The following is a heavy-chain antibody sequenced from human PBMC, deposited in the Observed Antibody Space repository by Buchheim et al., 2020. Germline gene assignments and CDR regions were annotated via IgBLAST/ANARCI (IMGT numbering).Heavy chain of an antibody. V-gene: IGHV3-21*01. CDR3: ARDLAVAVAGLFGY. Sequence: EVQLVESGGGLVKPGGSLRLSCAASGFTFSSYSMNWVRQAPGKGLEWVSSISSSSSYIYYEDSVKGRLTISIDNAKNSLYLSMNSLRAEDTAVYYCARDLAVAVAGLFGYWGQGTL. CDR2: ISSSSSYI. D-gene: IGHD6-19*01. CDR1: GFTFSSYS. J-gene: IGHJ4*02.